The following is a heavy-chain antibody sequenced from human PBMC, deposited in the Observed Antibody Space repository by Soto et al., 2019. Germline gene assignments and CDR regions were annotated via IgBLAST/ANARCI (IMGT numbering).Heavy chain of an antibody. CDR2: IYGGGST. CDR1: VFTINNNY. V-gene: IGHV3-53*01. Sequence: GGSLRLSCAASVFTINNNYMSWFRQAPGKGLEWVSVIYGGGSTDYADSVKGRFTISRDNSKNTLYLQMNSLRAEDTATYYCARARDAYNFLYEPTWGQGTLVTVSS. CDR3: ARARDAYNFLYEPT. J-gene: IGHJ4*02. D-gene: IGHD5-12*01.